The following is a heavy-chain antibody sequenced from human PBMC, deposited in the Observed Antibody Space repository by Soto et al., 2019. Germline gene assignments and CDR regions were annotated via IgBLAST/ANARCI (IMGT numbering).Heavy chain of an antibody. CDR1: GGSFSGNY. CDR2: INEYGSS. D-gene: IGHD6-19*01. J-gene: IGHJ4*02. Sequence: QVQLQQWGAGLLKPSDTLSLTCVVYGGSFSGNYWSWIRQPPGKGLEYIGEINEYGSSNYNPSLKGRVTISAVTSKNQISLKMRSVTAADTAVYYCAISSGLFRAVYWGLGTLVTVSS. CDR3: AISSGLFRAVY. V-gene: IGHV4-34*01.